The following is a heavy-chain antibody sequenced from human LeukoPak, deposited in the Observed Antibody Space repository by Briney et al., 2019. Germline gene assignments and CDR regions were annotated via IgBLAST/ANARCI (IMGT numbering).Heavy chain of an antibody. CDR2: ITGSGGST. CDR1: GFTFSTYG. CDR3: AKGSTYHEFWGSYYSDS. V-gene: IGHV3-23*01. Sequence: GGSLRLSCVASGFTFSTYGMSWVRQAPGKGLEWVSAITGSGGSTYYADSVKGRFTISRDNSKNTLYLQMNSLRAEDTAVYFCAKGSTYHEFWGSYYSDSWGQGTLVTVSS. D-gene: IGHD3-3*01. J-gene: IGHJ5*01.